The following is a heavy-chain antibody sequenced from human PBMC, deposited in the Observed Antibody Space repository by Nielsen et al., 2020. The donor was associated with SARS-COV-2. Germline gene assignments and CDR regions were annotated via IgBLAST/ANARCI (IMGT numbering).Heavy chain of an antibody. CDR2: ISYDGSNK. D-gene: IGHD4-23*01. J-gene: IGHJ4*02. CDR1: GFTFSSYA. Sequence: GESLKISCAASGFTFSSYAMHWVRQAPGKGLEWVAVISYDGSNKYYADSVKGRFTISRDNSKNTLYLQMNSLRAEDTAVYYCAREDYGGNSAFDYWGQGTLVTVSS. CDR3: AREDYGGNSAFDY. V-gene: IGHV3-30-3*01.